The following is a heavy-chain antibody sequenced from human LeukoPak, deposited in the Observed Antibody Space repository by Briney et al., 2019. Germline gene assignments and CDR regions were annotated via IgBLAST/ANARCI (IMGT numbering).Heavy chain of an antibody. CDR2: IIGGAGST. CDR3: AHGTMYQLDS. D-gene: IGHD2-2*01. CDR1: GFSFSSHG. Sequence: GGSLRLSCAASGFSFSSHGMSWVRQAPGKGLEWVSGIIGGAGSTYYADSVRGRFTISGDNSKNTLYLQMNSLRADDTAVYYCAHGTMYQLDSWGQGTLVTVSS. J-gene: IGHJ4*02. V-gene: IGHV3-23*01.